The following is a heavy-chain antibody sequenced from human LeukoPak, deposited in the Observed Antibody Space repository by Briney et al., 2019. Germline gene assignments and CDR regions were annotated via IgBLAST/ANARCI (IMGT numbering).Heavy chain of an antibody. V-gene: IGHV4-59*08. J-gene: IGHJ3*02. CDR3: ARRRRGYNGYEDAFDI. D-gene: IGHD5-12*01. Sequence: PSETLSLTCTVSGGSISSYYWSWIRQPPGKGLESIGYILNSGSTNYNPSLKSRVTRSVHTSKNQFSLKVSSVTAADTAVYYCARRRRGYNGYEDAFDIWGQGTMVTVSS. CDR1: GGSISSYY. CDR2: ILNSGST.